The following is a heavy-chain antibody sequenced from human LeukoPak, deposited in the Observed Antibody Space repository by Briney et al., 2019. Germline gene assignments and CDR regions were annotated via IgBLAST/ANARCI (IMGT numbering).Heavy chain of an antibody. Sequence: SETLSLTCAVYGGSFSAYYWSWIRQPPGKGLECIGYIYYSGTTNYNPSLKSRVTMSVDTSKNQFSLNLNSVTAADTAVYYCASGGWPHYYYYMDVWGKGTTVTISS. CDR3: ASGGWPHYYYYMDV. J-gene: IGHJ6*03. V-gene: IGHV4-34*11. D-gene: IGHD3-16*01. CDR2: IYYSGTT. CDR1: GGSFSAYY.